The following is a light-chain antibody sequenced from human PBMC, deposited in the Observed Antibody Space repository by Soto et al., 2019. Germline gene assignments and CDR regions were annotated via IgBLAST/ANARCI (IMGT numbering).Light chain of an antibody. Sequence: QSALTQPASVSGSPGQSITISCTGTSSDVGSYNVVSWYQQHPGKAPKLVIYKGTKRPSGVSNRFSGSKSGNTASLTISGLQPEDEADYYCCSYAGSSAGYVFGTGTKLTVL. CDR1: SSDVGSYNV. CDR2: KGT. J-gene: IGLJ1*01. V-gene: IGLV2-23*01. CDR3: CSYAGSSAGYV.